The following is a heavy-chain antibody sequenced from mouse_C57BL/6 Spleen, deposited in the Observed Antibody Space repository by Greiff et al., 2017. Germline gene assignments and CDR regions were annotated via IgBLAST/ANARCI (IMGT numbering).Heavy chain of an antibody. Sequence: QVQLKQSGAELVKPGASVKLSCKATGYTFTGYWIEWVKQMPGQGLEWIGKIFPGSGSTNYNEKFKGKATFTAEKSSNTGYMQLSSLTSEDTAIYYCARRYYDGRGYFADWGKGTTVTVSA. CDR2: IFPGSGST. D-gene: IGHD1-1*01. CDR1: GYTFTGYW. J-gene: IGHJ1*03. CDR3: ARRYYDGRGYFAD. V-gene: IGHV1-9*01.